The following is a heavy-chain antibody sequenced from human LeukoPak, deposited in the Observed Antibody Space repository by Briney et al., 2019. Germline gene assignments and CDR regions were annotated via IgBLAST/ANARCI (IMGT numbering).Heavy chain of an antibody. Sequence: KPSETLSLTCTVSGGSITTYYWNWIRQPAGKGPEWLGRIYGTGNTNYNPSLASRITMSVDTSKNQFSLNLSSVTAADTAVYYCARLGSEVRYFDYWGPGIMVTVSS. CDR1: GGSITTYY. CDR2: IYGTGNT. J-gene: IGHJ4*02. D-gene: IGHD3-16*01. CDR3: ARLGSEVRYFDY. V-gene: IGHV4-4*07.